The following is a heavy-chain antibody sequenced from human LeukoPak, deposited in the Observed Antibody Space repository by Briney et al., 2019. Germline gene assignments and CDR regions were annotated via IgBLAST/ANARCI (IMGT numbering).Heavy chain of an antibody. CDR3: ARDSGDSSGSFDY. CDR1: GYTFTSYD. CDR2: MNPNSGNT. V-gene: IGHV1-8*01. D-gene: IGHD3-22*01. J-gene: IGHJ4*02. Sequence: ASVKVSCKASGYTFTSYDINWVRQATGQGLEWMGWMNPNSGNTGYAQKFQGRVTMTRNTSISTAYMELRSLRSDDTAVYYCARDSGDSSGSFDYWGQGTLVTVSS.